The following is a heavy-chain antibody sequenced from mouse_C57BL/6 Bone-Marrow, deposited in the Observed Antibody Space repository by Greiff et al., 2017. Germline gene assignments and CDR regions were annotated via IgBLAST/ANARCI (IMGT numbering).Heavy chain of an antibody. V-gene: IGHV1-50*01. J-gene: IGHJ3*01. Sequence: QVQLQQPGAELVKPGASVKLSCKASGYTFTSYWMQWVKQRPGQGLEWIGEIDPSDSYTNYNQKFKGKATLTVDTSSSTAYMQLSSLTSEDSAVYYCAYYSTFAYWGQGTLVTVSA. CDR2: IDPSDSYT. D-gene: IGHD2-12*01. CDR3: AYYSTFAY. CDR1: GYTFTSYW.